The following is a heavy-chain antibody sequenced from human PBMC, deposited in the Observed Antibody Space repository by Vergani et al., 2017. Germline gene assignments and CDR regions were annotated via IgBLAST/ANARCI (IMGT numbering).Heavy chain of an antibody. CDR2: IGVSDNSI. CDR3: VRDPDYSKFDS. D-gene: IGHD4-11*01. J-gene: IGHJ4*02. Sequence: DVRLVESGGGVVQPGGSLRLSCAASGFTFSAFSMNWVRQTPGKGLEWISYIGVSDNSIYYADSVMGRFAISRDNARNLLFLQMNSLRADDSALYFCVRDPDYSKFDSRGQGTLGTVS. CDR1: GFTFSAFS. V-gene: IGHV3-48*01.